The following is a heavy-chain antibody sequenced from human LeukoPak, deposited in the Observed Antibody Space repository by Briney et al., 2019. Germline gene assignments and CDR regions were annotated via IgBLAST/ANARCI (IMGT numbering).Heavy chain of an antibody. CDR3: ARRLSIVVVGDDAFDI. CDR1: GGSISSSSYY. Sequence: PSETLSLTCTVSGGSISSSSYYWGWIRQPPGKGLEWIGSMYYSGSTYYNPSLKSRVTISVDTSKNQFSLKLSSVTAADTAVYYCARRLSIVVVGDDAFDIWGQGTMVTVSS. CDR2: MYYSGST. V-gene: IGHV4-39*01. D-gene: IGHD2-15*01. J-gene: IGHJ3*02.